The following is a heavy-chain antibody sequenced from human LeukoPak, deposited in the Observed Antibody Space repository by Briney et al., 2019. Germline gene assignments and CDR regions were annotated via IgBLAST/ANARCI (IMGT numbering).Heavy chain of an antibody. J-gene: IGHJ4*02. CDR1: GFTVSSNY. CDR2: IYSGGST. Sequence: GGSLRLSCAASGFTVSSNYMSWVRQAPGKGLEWVSVIYSGGSTYYADSVKGRFTISRDNSKNTLYLQMNGLRAEDTAVYYCARDDIAAAGNIDYWGQGTLVTVSS. V-gene: IGHV3-66*02. D-gene: IGHD6-13*01. CDR3: ARDDIAAAGNIDY.